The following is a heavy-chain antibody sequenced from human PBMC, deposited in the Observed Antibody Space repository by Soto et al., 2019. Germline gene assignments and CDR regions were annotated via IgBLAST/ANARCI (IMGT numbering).Heavy chain of an antibody. CDR3: ARDLDVVVPPVNV. Sequence: GESLKISCQCSGYRFTSYWIGWVRQMPGKGLEWMGIIYPGDSDTRYSPSFQGQVTISADKSISTAYLQMSSLRAEDTAVYYCARDLDVVVPPVNVWGKGTTVTVSS. CDR1: GYRFTSYW. CDR2: IYPGDSDT. D-gene: IGHD2-2*01. J-gene: IGHJ6*04. V-gene: IGHV5-51*01.